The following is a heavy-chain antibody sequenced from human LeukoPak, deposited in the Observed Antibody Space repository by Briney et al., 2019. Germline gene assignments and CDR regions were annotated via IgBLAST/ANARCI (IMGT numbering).Heavy chain of an antibody. D-gene: IGHD2-2*01. Sequence: GGSLRLSCAASGFTFSTYWMHWVRQAPGRGLVWVSRINSGGTTTNYADSVKGRFTISRDNAKNTLYLQMNSLRGEDTAVYYCATSNWFDLWGQGTLVTVSS. CDR3: ATSNWFDL. V-gene: IGHV3-74*01. CDR2: INSGGTTT. J-gene: IGHJ5*02. CDR1: GFTFSTYW.